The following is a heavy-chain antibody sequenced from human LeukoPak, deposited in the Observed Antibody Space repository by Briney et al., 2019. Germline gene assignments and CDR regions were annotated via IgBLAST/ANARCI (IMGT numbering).Heavy chain of an antibody. V-gene: IGHV3-33*06. D-gene: IGHD2-15*01. J-gene: IGHJ4*02. Sequence: PGRSLRLSCAASGLTFSNYGMHWVRQAPGKGLDWVAVIWYDGSNKYYADSVKGRFTISRDNSKNTLYLEMNSLRADDTAVYYCANHCSGGSCYPYWGQGTLVTVS. CDR2: IWYDGSNK. CDR3: ANHCSGGSCYPY. CDR1: GLTFSNYG.